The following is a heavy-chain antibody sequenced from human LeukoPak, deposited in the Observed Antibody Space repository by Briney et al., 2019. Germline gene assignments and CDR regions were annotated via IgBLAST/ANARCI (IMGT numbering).Heavy chain of an antibody. CDR1: GFTFSSYA. J-gene: IGHJ4*02. Sequence: PGRSLRLSCAASGFTFSSYAMHWVRQAPGKGLEWVAVISYDGSNKYYADSVKGRFSISRDNSKSTLYLQMNSLRAEDTAVYYCARSYSSSWPTGDYFDYWGQGTLVTVSS. CDR2: ISYDGSNK. D-gene: IGHD6-13*01. CDR3: ARSYSSSWPTGDYFDY. V-gene: IGHV3-30*04.